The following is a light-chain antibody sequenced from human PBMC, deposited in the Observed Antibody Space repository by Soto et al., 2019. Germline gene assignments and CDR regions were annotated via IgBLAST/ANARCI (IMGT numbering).Light chain of an antibody. V-gene: IGKV1-5*03. CDR1: QSIDRW. CDR2: KAS. CDR3: QHYKTSSRT. J-gene: IGKJ1*01. Sequence: DIQMTQSPSTLSASVGDTVTISCRASQSIDRWLAWHQQKPGKAPKLLIYKASSLQSGVPSRFSGSGSGTEFTLTISSLQPDDFATYYCQHYKTSSRTFGQGTKVEIK.